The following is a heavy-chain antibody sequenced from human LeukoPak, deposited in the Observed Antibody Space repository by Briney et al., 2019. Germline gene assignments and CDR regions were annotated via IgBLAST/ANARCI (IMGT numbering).Heavy chain of an antibody. CDR3: VRVVTTGSGWYHFAT. D-gene: IGHD6-13*01. CDR1: GFSIIDHH. CDR2: SATTKTNSCTT. Sequence: GGSLRLSCAGAGFSIIDHHMDWVRQAPGEGLEWIGRSATTKTNSCTTQYAASVRGRFTISRDDSQNSLYLLLNSLKPEDTGVYFCVRVVTTGSGWYHFATWGLGTLVTVSS. V-gene: IGHV3-72*01. J-gene: IGHJ5*02.